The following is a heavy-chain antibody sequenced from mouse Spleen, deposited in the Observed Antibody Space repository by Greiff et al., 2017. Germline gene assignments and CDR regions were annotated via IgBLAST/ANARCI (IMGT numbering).Heavy chain of an antibody. Sequence: EVKLMESGGGLVKPGGSLKLSCAASGFTFSDYGMHWVRQAPEKGLEWVAYISSGSTTIYYADTVKGRFTISRDNAKNTLFLQMTSLRSEDTAMYYCARRYYGSPWFAYWGQGTLVTVSA. CDR1: GFTFSDYG. J-gene: IGHJ3*01. D-gene: IGHD1-1*01. CDR3: ARRYYGSPWFAY. CDR2: ISSGSTTI. V-gene: IGHV5-17*01.